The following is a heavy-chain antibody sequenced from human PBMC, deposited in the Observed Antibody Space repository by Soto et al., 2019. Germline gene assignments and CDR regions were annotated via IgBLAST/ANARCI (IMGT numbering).Heavy chain of an antibody. D-gene: IGHD2-2*01. Sequence: SETLSLTCSVSGDYIHVGGYYWTWIRQRPGEGLEWMGYIYYTGKTYYNPSLESRLTMSVDRSKNQFSLRLTSVTAADTAVYFCGRDLTSNANCIDPWGQGTLVTVSS. CDR3: GRDLTSNANCIDP. J-gene: IGHJ5*02. V-gene: IGHV4-30-4*01. CDR2: IYYTGKT. CDR1: GDYIHVGGYY.